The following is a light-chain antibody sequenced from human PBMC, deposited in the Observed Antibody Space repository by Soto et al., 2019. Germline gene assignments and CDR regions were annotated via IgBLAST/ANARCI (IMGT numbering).Light chain of an antibody. CDR2: AAS. CDR3: QQSYSTPLT. CDR1: QSISSY. J-gene: IGKJ4*01. Sequence: IRVSQSPAALSASVGDRVTITCRASQSISSYLNWYQQKPGKAPKLLIYAASSLQSGVPSRFSGSGSGTDFTLTISSLQPEDFATYYCQQSYSTPLTFGGGTNVDIK. V-gene: IGKV1-39*01.